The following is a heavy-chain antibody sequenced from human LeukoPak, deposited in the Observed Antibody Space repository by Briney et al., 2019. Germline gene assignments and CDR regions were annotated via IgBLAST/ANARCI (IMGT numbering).Heavy chain of an antibody. Sequence: SETLSLTCTVSGGSISSSSYYWGWIRQPPGKGLEWIGSIYYSGSTYYNPSLKSRVTISVDTSKNQFSLKLSSVTAADTAVYYCATSNSGSSYFDYWGQGTLATVSS. V-gene: IGHV4-39*07. CDR1: GGSISSSSYY. J-gene: IGHJ4*02. CDR3: ATSNSGSSYFDY. CDR2: IYYSGST. D-gene: IGHD1-26*01.